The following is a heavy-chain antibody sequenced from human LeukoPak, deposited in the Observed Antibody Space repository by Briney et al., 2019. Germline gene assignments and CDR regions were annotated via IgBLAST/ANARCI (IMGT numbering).Heavy chain of an antibody. Sequence: KPSETLSLTCTVSGGSISSSSYYWGWIRQPPGKGLEWIGSIYYSGSTYYNPSLKSRVTISVDTSKNQSSLKLSSVTAADTAVYYCASLYYYGSGSYQAPYFDYWGQGTLVTVSS. V-gene: IGHV4-39*01. D-gene: IGHD3-10*01. CDR2: IYYSGST. CDR1: GGSISSSSYY. J-gene: IGHJ4*02. CDR3: ASLYYYGSGSYQAPYFDY.